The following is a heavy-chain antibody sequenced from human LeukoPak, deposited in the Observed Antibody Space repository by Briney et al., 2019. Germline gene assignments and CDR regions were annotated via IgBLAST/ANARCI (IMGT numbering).Heavy chain of an antibody. V-gene: IGHV3-53*01. Sequence: GGSLRLSCAASGATVSSNYMSWVRQAPGKGLEWVSVLYSGGSTYYADSVKGRFTISRDKSKNTLYLQMNSQRVEDTAVYYCARVYYYGSGNYYGKGTLDYWGQGTLVTVSS. D-gene: IGHD3-10*01. J-gene: IGHJ4*02. CDR2: LYSGGST. CDR1: GATVSSNY. CDR3: ARVYYYGSGNYYGKGTLDY.